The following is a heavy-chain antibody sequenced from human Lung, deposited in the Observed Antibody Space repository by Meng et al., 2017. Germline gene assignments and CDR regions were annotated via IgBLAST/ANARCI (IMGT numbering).Heavy chain of an antibody. D-gene: IGHD5-24*01. J-gene: IGHJ4*02. CDR3: ARDRDGYASFDH. V-gene: IGHV1-2*06. Sequence: QVQLVQPVAEVRKLCASLQVPCETSGYIFTDFQNHRVRLAPGQGLEWMGRITPNSGGANYAQKFQGRVTMTRDTSIRTAYMDLSRLTSDDTAIYYCARDRDGYASFDHWGQGTLVTVSS. CDR2: ITPNSGGA. CDR1: GYIFTDFQ.